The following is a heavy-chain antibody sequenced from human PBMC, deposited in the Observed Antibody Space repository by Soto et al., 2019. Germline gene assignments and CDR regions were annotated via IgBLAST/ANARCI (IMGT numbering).Heavy chain of an antibody. D-gene: IGHD3-10*01. CDR2: INPNSGGT. J-gene: IGHJ6*02. V-gene: IGHV1-2*04. CDR3: ARDQGVNYYGSGDPERYYYYYGMDV. CDR1: GYTFTGYY. Sequence: GASVKVSCKASGYTFTGYYMHWVRQAPGQGLEWMGWINPNSGGTNYAQKFQGWVTMTRDTSISTAYMELSRLRSDDTAVYYCARDQGVNYYGSGDPERYYYYYGMDVWGQGTTVTVSS.